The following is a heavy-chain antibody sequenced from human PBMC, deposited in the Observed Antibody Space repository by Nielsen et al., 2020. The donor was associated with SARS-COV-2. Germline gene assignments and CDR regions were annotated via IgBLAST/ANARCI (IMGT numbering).Heavy chain of an antibody. J-gene: IGHJ4*02. CDR2: ISTRSSYI. CDR3: AREWDWAWAY. D-gene: IGHD1-26*01. Sequence: GGSLRLSCAASGFTFSDYYMSWIRQAPGKGLEWVATISTRSSYISYADSVKGRFTISRDNTRNSLFLEMHSLRADDTAVYYCAREWDWAWAYWGQGALVTVSS. V-gene: IGHV3-11*06. CDR1: GFTFSDYY.